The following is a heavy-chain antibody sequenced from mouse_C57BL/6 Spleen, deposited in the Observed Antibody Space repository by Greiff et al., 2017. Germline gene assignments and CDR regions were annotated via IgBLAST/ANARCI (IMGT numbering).Heavy chain of an antibody. CDR1: GYAFSSYW. V-gene: IGHV1-80*01. D-gene: IGHD1-1*01. CDR3: ARSPNYSGRDY. J-gene: IGHJ2*01. CDR2: IYPGDGDT. Sequence: QVQLQQSGAELVKPGASVKISCKASGYAFSSYWMNWVKQRPGRGLEWIGQIYPGDGDTNYNGKFKGKATLTADKSSSTAYMQLSRLTSEDSAVYFCARSPNYSGRDYWGQGTTLTVSA.